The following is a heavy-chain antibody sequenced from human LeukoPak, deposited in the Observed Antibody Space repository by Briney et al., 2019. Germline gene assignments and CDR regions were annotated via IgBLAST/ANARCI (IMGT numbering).Heavy chain of an antibody. CDR3: ARNREPAATIDY. V-gene: IGHV4-39*07. D-gene: IGHD2-2*01. CDR2: INHSGRT. J-gene: IGHJ4*02. Sequence: SETLSLTCTVSGGSISSSNYYWGWIRQPPGKGLEWIGEINHSGRTNYNPSLKSRVTISVDTSKNQISLKLTSMTAADTAVYYCARNREPAATIDYWGQGTLVTVSS. CDR1: GGSISSSNYY.